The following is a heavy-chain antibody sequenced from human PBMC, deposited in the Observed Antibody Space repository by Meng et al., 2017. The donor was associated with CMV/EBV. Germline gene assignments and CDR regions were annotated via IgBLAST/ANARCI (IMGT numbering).Heavy chain of an antibody. D-gene: IGHD6-13*01. CDR1: GVTFSNAW. Sequence: SGVTFSNAWMNWVRQAPGKGLEWVGRIKSKTDGGTTDYAAPVKGRFTISRDDSKNTLYLQMNSLKTEDTAVYYCATDRSSWYGNWFDPWGQGTLVTVSS. V-gene: IGHV3-15*07. J-gene: IGHJ5*02. CDR2: IKSKTDGGTT. CDR3: ATDRSSWYGNWFDP.